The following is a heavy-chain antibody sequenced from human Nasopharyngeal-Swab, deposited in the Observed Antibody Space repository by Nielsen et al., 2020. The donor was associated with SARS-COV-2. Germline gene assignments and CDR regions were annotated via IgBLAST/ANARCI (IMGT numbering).Heavy chain of an antibody. CDR3: ARDLYSRASGVDY. CDR2: TYYRSKWYN. Sequence: SETLSLTCAISGDSVSSNSAAWNWIRQSPSRGLEWLGRTYYRSKWYNGYAVSVKSRITINPDASKNQFSLQLNSVTPEDTAVYYCARDLYSRASGVDYWGQGTPVTVSS. V-gene: IGHV6-1*01. J-gene: IGHJ4*02. CDR1: GDSVSSNSAA. D-gene: IGHD6-13*01.